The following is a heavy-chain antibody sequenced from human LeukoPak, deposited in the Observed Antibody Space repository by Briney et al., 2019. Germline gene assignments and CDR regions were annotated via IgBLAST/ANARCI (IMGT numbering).Heavy chain of an antibody. J-gene: IGHJ4*02. CDR1: GFTFDDYA. Sequence: QPGRSLRLSCAASGFTFDDYAMHWVRQAPGKGLEWVAVISYDGSNKYYADSVKGRFTISRDNSKNTLYLQMNSLRAEDTAVYYCARALRPHYDILKDPDYWGQGTLVTVSS. D-gene: IGHD3-9*01. CDR2: ISYDGSNK. CDR3: ARALRPHYDILKDPDY. V-gene: IGHV3-30-3*01.